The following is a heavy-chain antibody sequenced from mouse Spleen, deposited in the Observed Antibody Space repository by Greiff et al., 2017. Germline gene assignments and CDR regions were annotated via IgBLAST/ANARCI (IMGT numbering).Heavy chain of an antibody. D-gene: IGHD1-3*01. Sequence: QLQQSGPELVKPGASVKIPCKASGYTFTDYNMDWVKQSHGKSLEWIGDINPNNGGTIYNQKFKGKATLTVDKSSSTAYMELRSLTSEDTAVYYCARRGSGRYFDVWGAGTTVTVSS. CDR2: INPNNGGT. CDR1: GYTFTDYN. CDR3: ARRGSGRYFDV. V-gene: IGHV1-18*01. J-gene: IGHJ1*01.